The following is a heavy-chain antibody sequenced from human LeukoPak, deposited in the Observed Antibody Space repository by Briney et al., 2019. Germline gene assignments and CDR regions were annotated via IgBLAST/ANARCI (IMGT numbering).Heavy chain of an antibody. CDR3: ARLRPGYCSSTSCQREGYNWFDP. D-gene: IGHD2-2*01. Sequence: KTSATLSLTCTVSGGSISIYYWSWIRQPPGKGLQWIGCIYTSGSTNYNPSLKSRDTISVDTSKNQFSLKLSSVTAADTAVYYCARLRPGYCSSTSCQREGYNWFDPWGQGTLVTVSS. CDR1: GGSISIYY. J-gene: IGHJ5*02. CDR2: IYTSGST. V-gene: IGHV4-4*09.